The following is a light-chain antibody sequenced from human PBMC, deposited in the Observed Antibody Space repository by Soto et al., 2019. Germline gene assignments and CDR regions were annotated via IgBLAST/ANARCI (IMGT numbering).Light chain of an antibody. CDR3: QQYGNSIPIT. V-gene: IGKV3-20*01. CDR1: QTVSTSF. CDR2: ATF. J-gene: IGKJ5*01. Sequence: EGVWMQSPDTLSLSQGERATLSCRASQTVSTSFLAWYQQRPGQAPRLLIYATFSRATGIPDRFSGSGSGTDFTLTISRLEPEDFAVYYCQQYGNSIPITFAQGTRLAIK.